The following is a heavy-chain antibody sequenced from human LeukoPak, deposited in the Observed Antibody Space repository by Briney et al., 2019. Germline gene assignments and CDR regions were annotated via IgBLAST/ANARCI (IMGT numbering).Heavy chain of an antibody. CDR2: ISSSGSTI. CDR3: ARGGNIVAAENWFDP. Sequence: GGSLRLSCAASGFTFSSYEMNWVRQAPGKGLEWVSYISSSGSTIYYADSVKGRFTISRDNAKNSLYLQMSSLRAEDTAVYYYARGGNIVAAENWFDPWGQGTLVTVSS. CDR1: GFTFSSYE. J-gene: IGHJ5*02. V-gene: IGHV3-48*03. D-gene: IGHD6-13*01.